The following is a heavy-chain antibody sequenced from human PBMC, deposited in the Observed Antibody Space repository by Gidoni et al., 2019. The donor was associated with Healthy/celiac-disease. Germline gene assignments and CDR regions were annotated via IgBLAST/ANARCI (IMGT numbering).Heavy chain of an antibody. J-gene: IGHJ3*02. D-gene: IGHD3-22*01. CDR1: GGSISSAGYY. Sequence: QVQLQESGPGLVKPSQTLSLTCTVSGGSISSAGYYWSWIRQHPGKGLEWIGYIYYSGSTYYNPSLKSRVTISVDTSKNQFSLKLSSVTAADTAVYYCARERRYYDSSGYDALSAFDIWGQGTMVTVSS. CDR3: ARERRYYDSSGYDALSAFDI. CDR2: IYYSGST. V-gene: IGHV4-31*03.